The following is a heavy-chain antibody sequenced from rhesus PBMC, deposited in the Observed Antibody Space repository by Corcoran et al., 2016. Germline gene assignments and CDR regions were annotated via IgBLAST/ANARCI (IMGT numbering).Heavy chain of an antibody. V-gene: IGHV4S10*01. CDR1: GGSISDSYR. D-gene: IGHD6-25*01. CDR3: ARGVGAAAGIDY. CDR2: IYVSSTST. J-gene: IGHJ4*01. Sequence: QVQLQESGPGVVKPSETLSLTCAVSGGSISDSYRWSWIRQPPGKGLEWIGYIYVSSTSTNYNPSLKSRVTISKDTSKNQFALKLSSVTAADTAVYYGARGVGAAAGIDYWGQGVLVTVSS.